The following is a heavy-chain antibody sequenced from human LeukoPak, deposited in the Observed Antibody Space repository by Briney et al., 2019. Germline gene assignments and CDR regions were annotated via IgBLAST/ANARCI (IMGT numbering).Heavy chain of an antibody. D-gene: IGHD4-17*01. V-gene: IGHV3-7*01. CDR1: GFTFSSVW. CDR2: IKQDESEK. CDR3: ATQHYGLFDY. Sequence: GGSLRLSCAASGFTFSSVWLSWVRQAPGKGLEWVANIKQDESEKYYVDSVKGRFIISRDNAKNSLYLQMNSLRAEDTAVYYCATQHYGLFDYWGQGTLVTVSS. J-gene: IGHJ4*02.